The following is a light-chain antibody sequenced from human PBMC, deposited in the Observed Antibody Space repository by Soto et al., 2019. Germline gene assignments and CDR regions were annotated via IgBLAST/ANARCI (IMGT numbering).Light chain of an antibody. Sequence: DIQMTQSPSSLSASVGDIVTITFRASQSISNYLNWYQQKPGKAPKLLIYAASSLQSGVPSRFSGSGSGTDFTLTISSLQPEDFATYYCQQSYSTPPITFGQGTRLEI. V-gene: IGKV1-39*01. J-gene: IGKJ5*01. CDR3: QQSYSTPPIT. CDR1: QSISNY. CDR2: AAS.